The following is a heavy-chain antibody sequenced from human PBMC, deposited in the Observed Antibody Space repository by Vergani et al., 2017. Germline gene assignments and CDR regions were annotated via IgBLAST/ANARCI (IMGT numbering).Heavy chain of an antibody. CDR1: GYTFTDYF. D-gene: IGHD2-2*01. J-gene: IGHJ4*02. CDR3: ARVGTSSSRDYFDY. CDR2: INPNSGGT. V-gene: IGHV1-2*02. Sequence: QVQLVQSGAEVKKPGASVKVSCKASGYTFTDYFMHWVRQAPGQGLEWMGWINPNSGGTNYAQKFQGRVTMTRDTSISTAAMELSNLRSDDTAVYYCARVGTSSSRDYFDYGGQGTLVTVSS.